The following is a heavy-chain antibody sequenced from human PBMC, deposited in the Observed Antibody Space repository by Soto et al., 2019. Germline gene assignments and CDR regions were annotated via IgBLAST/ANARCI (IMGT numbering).Heavy chain of an antibody. CDR2: IKMDASEK. CDR3: VYRGESIRSGNYYFDS. Sequence: GGSLRLSCAASGFTFGSYWMSWVRQAPGKGLEWLATIKMDASEKKYVDSVKGRFTMSRDNAKNSLYPQMTNMDPVDTAKYYCVYRGESIRSGNYYFDSWGQGALVTVSS. V-gene: IGHV3-7*03. CDR1: GFTFGSYW. J-gene: IGHJ4*02. D-gene: IGHD1-26*01.